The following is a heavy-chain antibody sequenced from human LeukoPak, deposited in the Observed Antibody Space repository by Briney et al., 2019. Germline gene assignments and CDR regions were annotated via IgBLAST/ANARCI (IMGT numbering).Heavy chain of an antibody. D-gene: IGHD4-17*01. CDR3: AKGDYGVDFDY. V-gene: IGHV3-7*01. CDR1: GFTFSSYW. J-gene: IGHJ4*02. CDR2: IKQDGSEE. Sequence: GGSLRLSCAASGFTFSSYWMSWVRQAPGTGLEWVANIKQDGSEEYYVDSVRGRLTISRDNAKNSLYLQMNSLRAEDTAVYYCAKGDYGVDFDYWGQGTLVTVSS.